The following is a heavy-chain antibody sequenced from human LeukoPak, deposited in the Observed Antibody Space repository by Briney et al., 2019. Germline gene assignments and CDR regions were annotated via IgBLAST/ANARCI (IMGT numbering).Heavy chain of an antibody. D-gene: IGHD1-26*01. Sequence: GGSLRLSCAASGFTFSSYNMNWVRQAPGKGLEWVSSITSSSTYIYYADSVKGRFTISRDNARNSLSLQMNSLRAEDTAVYYCARDPYSGSYGNEYYYYMDVWGKGTTVTISS. V-gene: IGHV3-21*01. CDR3: ARDPYSGSYGNEYYYYMDV. CDR1: GFTFSSYN. J-gene: IGHJ6*03. CDR2: ITSSSTYI.